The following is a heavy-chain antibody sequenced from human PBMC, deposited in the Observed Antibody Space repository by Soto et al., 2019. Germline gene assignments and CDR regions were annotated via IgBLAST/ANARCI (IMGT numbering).Heavy chain of an antibody. CDR1: GFSFSSYS. V-gene: IGHV3-48*02. J-gene: IGHJ4*02. Sequence: QPGGSLRLSCAASGFSFSSYSLTWVRQAPGKGLECVSYISSTSKNTIYYADSVKGRFTISRDNAQNSLYLQMNSLRDEDTAVYYCARGYASGVYYDWGQGTLVTVSS. D-gene: IGHD3-10*01. CDR2: ISSTSKNTI. CDR3: ARGYASGVYYD.